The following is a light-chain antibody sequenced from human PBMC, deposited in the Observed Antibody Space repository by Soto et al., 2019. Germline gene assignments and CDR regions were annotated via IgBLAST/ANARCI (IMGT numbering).Light chain of an antibody. J-gene: IGLJ2*01. CDR3: SSYAISDTRL. V-gene: IGLV2-14*03. Sequence: QSVLTQPASVSGSPGQSITFSCTGSSSGIGGYNHVSWYQQHPGKAPKLLIYDVTDRPSGASNRFSGSKSGNTASLTISGLQAEDEADYYCSSYAISDTRLFGGGTKVTVL. CDR2: DVT. CDR1: SSGIGGYNH.